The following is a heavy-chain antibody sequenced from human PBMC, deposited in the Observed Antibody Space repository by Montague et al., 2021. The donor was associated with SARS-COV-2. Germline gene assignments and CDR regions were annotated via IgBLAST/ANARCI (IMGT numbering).Heavy chain of an antibody. D-gene: IGHD3-10*01. CDR1: GFSLTTSGVG. CDR3: AHSPISLVRGIIPNWFDS. Sequence: PALVNPTQTLTLTCAFYGFSLTTSGVGVGWIRQPPGKALEWLALIYWNDDKRYSPSLTSRLTITKDTSKNQVVLIMTNMDPVDTATYYCAHSPISLVRGIIPNWFDSWGQGTLVTVSS. J-gene: IGHJ5*01. CDR2: IYWNDDK. V-gene: IGHV2-5*01.